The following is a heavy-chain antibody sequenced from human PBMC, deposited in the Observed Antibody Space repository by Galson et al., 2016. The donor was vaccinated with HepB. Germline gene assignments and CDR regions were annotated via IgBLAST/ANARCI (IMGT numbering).Heavy chain of an antibody. Sequence: SETLSLTCSVSGGSISDYYWSWIRQPPGKGLEWIGYIYYSGYTNYNPSLKSRVTISVDTSKNQFSLRLNSVTAADTAVYYCARESVMYDSSAYVDEPPNDAFDIWGQGTMVTVSS. D-gene: IGHD3-22*01. J-gene: IGHJ3*02. V-gene: IGHV4-59*01. CDR3: ARESVMYDSSAYVDEPPNDAFDI. CDR1: GGSISDYY. CDR2: IYYSGYT.